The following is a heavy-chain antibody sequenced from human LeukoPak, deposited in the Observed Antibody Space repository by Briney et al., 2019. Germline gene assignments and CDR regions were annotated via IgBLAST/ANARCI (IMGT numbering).Heavy chain of an antibody. Sequence: ASVKVSCKASGYTFTSYDINWVRQATGQGLEWMGWMNPNSGNTGYAQKFQGRVTMTRNTSISTAYMELSSLRSEDTAVYYCARVQSSYYTGGIYYYYYGMDVWGQGTTVTVSS. CDR2: MNPNSGNT. V-gene: IGHV1-8*01. CDR3: ARVQSSYYTGGIYYYYYGMDV. D-gene: IGHD3-3*01. J-gene: IGHJ6*02. CDR1: GYTFTSYD.